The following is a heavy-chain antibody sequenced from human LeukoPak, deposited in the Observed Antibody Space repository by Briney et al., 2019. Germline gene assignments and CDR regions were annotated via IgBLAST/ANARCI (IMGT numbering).Heavy chain of an antibody. V-gene: IGHV3-30-3*01. J-gene: IGHJ6*03. Sequence: GGSLRLSCAASGFTFSSYAMHWVRQAPGKGLEWVAVISYDGSGKYYADSVKGRFTISRDNSKNTLYLQMNSLRAEDTAVYYCATDQAGDPYYYYYIDVWGKGTTVTVSS. CDR1: GFTFSSYA. D-gene: IGHD7-27*01. CDR3: ATDQAGDPYYYYYIDV. CDR2: ISYDGSGK.